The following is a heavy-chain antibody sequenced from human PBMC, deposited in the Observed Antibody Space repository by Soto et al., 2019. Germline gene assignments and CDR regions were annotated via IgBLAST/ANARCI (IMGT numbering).Heavy chain of an antibody. V-gene: IGHV4-39*02. J-gene: IGHJ5*02. CDR1: GASIISSSYY. Sequence: SETLSLTCTVSGASIISSSYYWGWIRQPPGKGLEWIGSINYSGSTYYNPSLKSRVTISADTSKNQFSLKLRSVTAADTAVYYCARERLAVAGKGGWFDPWGQETLVTVS. CDR2: INYSGST. CDR3: ARERLAVAGKGGWFDP. D-gene: IGHD6-19*01.